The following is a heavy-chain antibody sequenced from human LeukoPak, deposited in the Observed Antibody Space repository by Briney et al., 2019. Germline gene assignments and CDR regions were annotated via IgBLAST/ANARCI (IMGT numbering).Heavy chain of an antibody. CDR3: ARGEVPPHYFDY. Sequence: ASVKVSCKTSGYIFTSYYIHWVRQAPGQGPEWMGGIMTIFGTPNYAQKFQGRVTITADESTSTAYMELSSLRYEDTAVYYCARGEVPPHYFDYWGQGTLVTVSS. CDR2: IMTIFGTP. V-gene: IGHV1-69*13. J-gene: IGHJ4*02. CDR1: GYIFTSYY.